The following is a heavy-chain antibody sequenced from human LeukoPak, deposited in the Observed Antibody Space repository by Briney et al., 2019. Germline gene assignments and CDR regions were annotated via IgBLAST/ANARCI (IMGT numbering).Heavy chain of an antibody. Sequence: PGGSLRLSCAASGFTFSSYAMSWVRQAPGKGLEWVSAISGSGGSTYYADSVKGRFTISRDNSKNTLYLQMNSLRAEDTAVYYCAKGTMVRGVIGWFDPWGQGTLVTVSS. V-gene: IGHV3-23*01. J-gene: IGHJ5*02. CDR2: ISGSGGST. CDR1: GFTFSSYA. D-gene: IGHD3-10*01. CDR3: AKGTMVRGVIGWFDP.